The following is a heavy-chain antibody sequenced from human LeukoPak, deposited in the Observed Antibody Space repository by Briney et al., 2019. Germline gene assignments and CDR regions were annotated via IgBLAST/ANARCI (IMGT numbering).Heavy chain of an antibody. CDR3: ARASGPFGY. CDR2: IWNDGSNK. CDR1: GFTFSIYG. D-gene: IGHD3-10*01. V-gene: IGHV3-33*01. J-gene: IGHJ4*02. Sequence: GGSLRLSCAASGFTFSIYGLHWVRQAPGKGLEWVAVIWNDGSNKYYADSVRGRFTISRDNSKNTLYLQMNSLRAEDTAVYSCARASGPFGYWGQGTLVTVSS.